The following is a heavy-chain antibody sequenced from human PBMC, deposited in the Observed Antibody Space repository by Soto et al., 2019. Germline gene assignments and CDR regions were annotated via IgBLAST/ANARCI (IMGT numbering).Heavy chain of an antibody. D-gene: IGHD2-2*01. J-gene: IGHJ4*02. Sequence: EVQLVESGGGLVQPGGSLRLSCAASGFTFSGDRMHWVRQAAGKGLVWVSRINMDGSSTNYADSVKGRFTISRDNAKNTLYLQMNSLRVDDTAVYYCARGPRGLYHHDYWGQGALVTVSS. V-gene: IGHV3-74*01. CDR1: GFTFSGDR. CDR2: INMDGSST. CDR3: ARGPRGLYHHDY.